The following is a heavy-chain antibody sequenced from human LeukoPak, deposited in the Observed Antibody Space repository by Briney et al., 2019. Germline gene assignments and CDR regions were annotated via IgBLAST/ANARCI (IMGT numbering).Heavy chain of an antibody. CDR1: GYSFTSYW. CDR2: IYPGDSDT. V-gene: IGHV5-51*01. J-gene: IGHJ1*01. D-gene: IGHD3-10*01. CDR3: ARQDYYGSGTTGYKYFQH. Sequence: AGESLKISCKGSGYSFTSYWIGWVRQMPGKGLERMGIIYPGDSDTRYSPSFQGQVTISADKSISTAYLQWSSLKASDTAMYYCARQDYYGSGTTGYKYFQHWGQGTLVTVSS.